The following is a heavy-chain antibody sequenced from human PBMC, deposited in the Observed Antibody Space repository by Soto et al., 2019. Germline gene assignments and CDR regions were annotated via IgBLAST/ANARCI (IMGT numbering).Heavy chain of an antibody. D-gene: IGHD2-15*01. V-gene: IGHV1-18*01. J-gene: IGHJ2*01. CDR2: ISAYNGNT. CDR1: GYTFTSYG. CDR3: ARSAWVCSGGSCGGYFDP. Sequence: QVQLVQSGAEVKKPGASVKVSCKASGYTFTSYGISWVRQAPGQGLEWMGWISAYNGNTNYAQKLQGRVTMTTDTSTRTAYMELRSLRSDDTAVYYCARSAWVCSGGSCGGYFDPWGRGTLVTVSS.